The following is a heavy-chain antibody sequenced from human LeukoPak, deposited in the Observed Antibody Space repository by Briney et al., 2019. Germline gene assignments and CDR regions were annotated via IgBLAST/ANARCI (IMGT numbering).Heavy chain of an antibody. CDR3: ARALQGSSWSVWFDS. J-gene: IGHJ5*01. Sequence: PSETLSLTCTVSGGSISSYYWSWIRQPPGKGLEWIGYIYYSGSTNYNPSLKSRVTISVDTSKYQFSLKLSSVTAADTAVYYCARALQGSSWSVWFDSWGQGTLVTVSS. CDR1: GGSISSYY. D-gene: IGHD6-13*01. V-gene: IGHV4-59*01. CDR2: IYYSGST.